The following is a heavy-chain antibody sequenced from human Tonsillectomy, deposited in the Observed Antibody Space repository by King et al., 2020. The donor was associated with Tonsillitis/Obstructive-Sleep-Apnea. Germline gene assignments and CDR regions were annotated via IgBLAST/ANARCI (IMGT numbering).Heavy chain of an antibody. D-gene: IGHD3-16*01. Sequence: QLVQSGSELKKPGASVKVSCKASGYTFTSYAMNWVRQAPGQGLERMGWINTNTGNPTYAQGFTGRFVFSLEKSVSTAYLQISSLKAEDTAVYYCARGGGVAVFPWFDPWGQGTLVTVSS. CDR2: INTNTGNP. J-gene: IGHJ5*02. V-gene: IGHV7-4-1*02. CDR3: ARGGGVAVFPWFDP. CDR1: GYTFTSYA.